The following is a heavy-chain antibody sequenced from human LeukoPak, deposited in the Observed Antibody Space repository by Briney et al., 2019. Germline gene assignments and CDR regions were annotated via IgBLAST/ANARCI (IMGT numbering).Heavy chain of an antibody. CDR2: ISHSDGTT. Sequence: QAGGSLRLSCAASGFTFSSYAMSWVRQAPGKGLEWVSTISHSDGTTYYTDSVKGRFTISRDNSKNTLSLQMNSLRAEDTAVYYCAKVRVASYYFDYWGQGALVTVSS. CDR3: AKVRVASYYFDY. CDR1: GFTFSSYA. D-gene: IGHD2-15*01. J-gene: IGHJ4*02. V-gene: IGHV3-23*01.